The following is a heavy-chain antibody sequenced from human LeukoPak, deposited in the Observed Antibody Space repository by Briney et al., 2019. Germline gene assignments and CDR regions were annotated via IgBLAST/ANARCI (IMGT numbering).Heavy chain of an antibody. Sequence: GGSLRLSCAASGFTFSSYAMHWVRQVPGKGLEWVAVISYDGSNKYYADSVKGRFTISRDNSKNTLYLQMNSLRAEDTAVYYCARDLRDGYNTGFDYWGQGTLVTVSS. V-gene: IGHV3-30-3*01. CDR1: GFTFSSYA. CDR2: ISYDGSNK. D-gene: IGHD5-24*01. CDR3: ARDLRDGYNTGFDY. J-gene: IGHJ4*02.